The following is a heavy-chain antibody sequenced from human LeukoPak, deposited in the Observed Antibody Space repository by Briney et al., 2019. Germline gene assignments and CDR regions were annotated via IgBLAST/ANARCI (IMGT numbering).Heavy chain of an antibody. CDR3: ARGQYHLLYWYFDL. D-gene: IGHD2-2*01. J-gene: IGHJ2*01. Sequence: SETLTLTCTVSGGSISSYYWSWIRQPAGKGLEWIGRIYSSGSTNYNPSLNSRVTMSVDTSKNQFSLKLSSVTAADTAVYYCARGQYHLLYWYFDLWGRGTLVTVSS. CDR1: GGSISSYY. CDR2: IYSSGST. V-gene: IGHV4-4*07.